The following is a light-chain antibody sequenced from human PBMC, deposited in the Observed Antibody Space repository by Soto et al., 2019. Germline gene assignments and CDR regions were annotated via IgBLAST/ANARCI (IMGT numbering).Light chain of an antibody. V-gene: IGKV3-15*01. Sequence: ETVVTQSPATLSASPGERATLSCRASQNVVINVAWYQQKPGQAPRLLIHDTSTRATGVPDRFSGRGDGTEFALTISSLQSEDLAVYYCQQYNEWPLAFGGGTKVDIK. CDR1: QNVVIN. J-gene: IGKJ4*01. CDR3: QQYNEWPLA. CDR2: DTS.